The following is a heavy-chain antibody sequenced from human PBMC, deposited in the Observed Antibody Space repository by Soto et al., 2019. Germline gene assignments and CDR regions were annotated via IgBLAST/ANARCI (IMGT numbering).Heavy chain of an antibody. CDR3: ARRLAAAGFDY. CDR2: IIPILGIA. D-gene: IGHD6-13*01. J-gene: IGHJ4*02. V-gene: IGHV1-69*02. CDR1: GGTFSSYT. Sequence: QVQLVQSGAEVKKPGSSVKVSCKASGGTFSSYTISWVRQAPGQGLEWMGRIIPILGIANYAQKFQGRVTITADKSPSTADMELSSLRSEDTAVYYCARRLAAAGFDYWGQGTLVTVSS.